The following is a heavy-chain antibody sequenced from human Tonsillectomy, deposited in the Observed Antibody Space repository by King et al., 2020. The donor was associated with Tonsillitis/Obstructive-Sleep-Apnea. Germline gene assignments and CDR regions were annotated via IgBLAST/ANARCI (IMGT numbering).Heavy chain of an antibody. Sequence: QLQESGPGLVKPSETLSLTCTVSGGSISCSSYHWGWIRQPPGKGLEWIGSIYYTGSTYYNPSLKSRVTISVDTSNNQFSLKLSSVTAADTAVYYCAREWESGSYQNWGQGTLVTVSS. CDR3: AREWESGSYQN. CDR1: GGSISCSSYH. CDR2: IYYTGST. D-gene: IGHD1-26*01. V-gene: IGHV4-39*07. J-gene: IGHJ4*02.